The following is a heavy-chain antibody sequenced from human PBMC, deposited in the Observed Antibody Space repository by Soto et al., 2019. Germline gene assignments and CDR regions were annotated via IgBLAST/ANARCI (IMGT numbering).Heavy chain of an antibody. J-gene: IGHJ4*02. V-gene: IGHV3-23*01. CDR2: ISGSGGST. CDR1: GFTFSSYA. CDR3: AKVGIVLMKAGGGEFDY. Sequence: GGSLRLSCAASGFTFSSYAMSWVRQAPGKGLEWVSAISGSGGSTYYADSVKGRFTISRDNSKNTLYLQMNSLRAEDTAVYYCAKVGIVLMKAGGGEFDYWGQGTLVTVSS. D-gene: IGHD2-8*01.